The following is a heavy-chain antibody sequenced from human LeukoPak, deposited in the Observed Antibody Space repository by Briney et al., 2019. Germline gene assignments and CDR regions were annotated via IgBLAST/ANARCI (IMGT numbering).Heavy chain of an antibody. CDR2: IYYSGST. Sequence: LETLSLTCAVYGGSFSGYYWSWIRQPPGKGLEWIGSIYYSGSTYYNPSLKSRVTISVDTSKNQFSLKLSSVTAADTAVYYCAREGVVVAATSMDVWGQGTTVTVSS. CDR1: GGSFSGYY. CDR3: AREGVVVAATSMDV. J-gene: IGHJ6*02. V-gene: IGHV4-34*01. D-gene: IGHD2-15*01.